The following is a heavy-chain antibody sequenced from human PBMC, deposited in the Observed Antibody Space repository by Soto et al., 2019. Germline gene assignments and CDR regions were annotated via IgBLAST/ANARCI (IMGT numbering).Heavy chain of an antibody. V-gene: IGHV4-61*03. Sequence: QVQLQEAGPGLVKPSEPLSLTCTVSGVSVNSGSFYWAWIRQPPGKGLEWIGFGSYSGTTTYKPSLKSRVAISVDTSRSHISLKVTSLTAADTAVYYCARGATVTQYDYWGQGTLVTVSS. J-gene: IGHJ4*02. CDR3: ARGATVTQYDY. CDR2: GSYSGTT. CDR1: GVSVNSGSFY. D-gene: IGHD4-17*01.